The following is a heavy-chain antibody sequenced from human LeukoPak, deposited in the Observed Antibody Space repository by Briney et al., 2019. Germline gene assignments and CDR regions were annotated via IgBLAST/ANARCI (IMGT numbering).Heavy chain of an antibody. CDR2: ISSSSNNI. V-gene: IGHV3-21*01. Sequence: PGGSLRLSCAASGFTFSSYSMDWVRQAPGKGLEWVSSISSSSNNIYYADSVKGRFTISRDNAKNSLYLLMNSLRAEDTAVYYCVYGGGYFQHWGQGTLVTVSS. CDR1: GFTFSSYS. CDR3: VYGGGYFQH. J-gene: IGHJ1*01. D-gene: IGHD4-23*01.